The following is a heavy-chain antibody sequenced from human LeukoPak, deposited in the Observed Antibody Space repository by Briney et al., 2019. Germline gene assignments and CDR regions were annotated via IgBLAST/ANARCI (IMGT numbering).Heavy chain of an antibody. J-gene: IGHJ6*02. Sequence: ASVKVSCKASGYTFTSYYMHWVRQAPGQGLEWMGIINPSGGSTSYAQKFQGRVTMTRDTSTSTVYMELSSLRSEDTAVYYCARESARHDYGDYEAYYYYGMDVWGQGTTVTVYS. CDR3: ARESARHDYGDYEAYYYYGMDV. CDR1: GYTFTSYY. D-gene: IGHD4-17*01. V-gene: IGHV1-46*01. CDR2: INPSGGST.